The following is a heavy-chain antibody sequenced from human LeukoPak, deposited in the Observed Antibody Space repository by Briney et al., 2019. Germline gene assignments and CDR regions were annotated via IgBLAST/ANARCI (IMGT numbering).Heavy chain of an antibody. Sequence: GGSLRLSCAASGFTLADYWISWVRQTPGKGLEWVANIRQDGSVKYYADSVKGRFIISRDNAQNSLYLQMGSLRADDTAVYYCARMGASNGNRELNWFDPRGQGTLVTVSS. D-gene: IGHD1-1*01. CDR3: ARMGASNGNRELNWFDP. CDR2: IRQDGSVK. CDR1: GFTLADYW. J-gene: IGHJ5*02. V-gene: IGHV3-7*01.